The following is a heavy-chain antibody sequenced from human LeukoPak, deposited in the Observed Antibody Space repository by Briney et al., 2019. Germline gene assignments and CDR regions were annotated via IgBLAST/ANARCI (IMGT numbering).Heavy chain of an antibody. D-gene: IGHD5-18*01. CDR3: ARLYSYGESFDY. V-gene: IGHV3-11*03. J-gene: IGHJ4*02. CDR1: GFTFSDNY. Sequence: SGGSLRLSCAASGFTFSDNYTSWLRQAPGKGLECLSYISSSSSYTNYADSVKGRFTISRDNAKNSLYLQMNSLRAEDTAVYYCARLYSYGESFDYWGQGTLVTVSS. CDR2: ISSSSSYT.